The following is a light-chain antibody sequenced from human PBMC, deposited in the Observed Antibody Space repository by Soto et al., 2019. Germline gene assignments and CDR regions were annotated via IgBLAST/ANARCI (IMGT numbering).Light chain of an antibody. V-gene: IGLV2-23*01. CDR3: CSYAGSSTGV. Sequence: QSALTQPASVSGSPGQSITISCTGTSSDVGSYNLVSWYQQHPGKAPKLMIYEGSKRPSRVSNRFSGSKSGNTASLTISGLQAEDEADYYCCSYAGSSTGVFGGGTKLTVL. CDR2: EGS. J-gene: IGLJ3*02. CDR1: SSDVGSYNL.